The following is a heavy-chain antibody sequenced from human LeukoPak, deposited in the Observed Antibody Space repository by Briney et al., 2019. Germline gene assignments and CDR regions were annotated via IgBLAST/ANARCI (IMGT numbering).Heavy chain of an antibody. J-gene: IGHJ4*02. D-gene: IGHD3-10*01. CDR3: ARVLWFGEFLYGY. Sequence: PSETLSLTCTVSGGSISSNYWSWIRQPPGKGLKWIGYTYYSAITNYNPSPKSRVTISVDTTKNQFPPKSRSASGAHTAPYYCARVLWFGEFLYGYWGQGTLVTVSS. CDR2: TYYSAIT. CDR1: GGSISSNY. V-gene: IGHV4-59*01.